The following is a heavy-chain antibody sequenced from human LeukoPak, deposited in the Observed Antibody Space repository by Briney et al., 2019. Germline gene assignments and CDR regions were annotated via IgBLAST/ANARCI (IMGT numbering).Heavy chain of an antibody. J-gene: IGHJ5*01. D-gene: IGHD3-10*01. V-gene: IGHV4-39*01. CDR2: IYYNGGA. CDR1: GGSISTSDYS. CDR3: ARHKGPHIVRGVLRNNWFDY. Sequence: SETLSLTCTVSGGSISTSDYSWGWIRQPPGKGLEWIDTIYYNGGAHYTVSLKSRVTISVDTSKNQFSLRLNSVTAADTAMYFCARHKGPHIVRGVLRNNWFDYWGQGILVTVSS.